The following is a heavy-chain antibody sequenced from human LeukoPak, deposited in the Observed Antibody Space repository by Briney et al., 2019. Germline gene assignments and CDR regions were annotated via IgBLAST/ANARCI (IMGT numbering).Heavy chain of an antibody. Sequence: GGSLRLSCAASGFTFSSYSMNWVRQAPGKGLEWVSSISSGSTYIYYADSVKGRFTISRDNAKNSLYLQMNSLRVEDTAVYYCARVGCSGGRCPGYGMDVWGQGTTVTVSS. CDR2: ISSGSTYI. D-gene: IGHD2-15*01. CDR1: GFTFSSYS. CDR3: ARVGCSGGRCPGYGMDV. V-gene: IGHV3-21*01. J-gene: IGHJ6*02.